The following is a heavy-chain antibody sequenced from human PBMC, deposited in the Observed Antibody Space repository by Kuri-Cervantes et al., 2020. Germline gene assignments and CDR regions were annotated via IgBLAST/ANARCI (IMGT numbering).Heavy chain of an antibody. D-gene: IGHD5-18*01. CDR3: AREGVSVTATHQGYFDY. V-gene: IGHV3-9*01. CDR1: GFTFDDYA. J-gene: IGHJ4*02. CDR2: ISWNSGSI. Sequence: SLKISCAAPGFTFDDYAMHWVRQAPGKGLEWVSGISWNSGSIGYADSVKGRFTISRDNAKNSLYLQMNSLRAEDTAVYYCAREGVSVTATHQGYFDYWGQGTLVTVSS.